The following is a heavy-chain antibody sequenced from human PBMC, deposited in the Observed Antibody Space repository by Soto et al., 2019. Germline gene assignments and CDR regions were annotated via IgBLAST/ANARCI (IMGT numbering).Heavy chain of an antibody. D-gene: IGHD2-8*01. J-gene: IGHJ4*02. Sequence: QVQLVESGGGVVQPGRSLRLSCAASGFTFSSYGMHWVRQAPGKGLEWVAVISYDGSNKYYEDSVKGRFTISRDNSKNTLYLQMNSLRAEDTAVYYCAKDEMGLDYWGQGTLVTVSS. CDR3: AKDEMGLDY. CDR1: GFTFSSYG. V-gene: IGHV3-30*18. CDR2: ISYDGSNK.